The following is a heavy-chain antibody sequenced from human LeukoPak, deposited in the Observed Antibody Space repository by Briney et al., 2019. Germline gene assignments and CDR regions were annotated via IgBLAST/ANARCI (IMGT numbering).Heavy chain of an antibody. Sequence: ASLKVSCKPSGYTFTSYYMHSVRQAPGQGLGWMGIINPSGGRTSYAQKFQGRVTMTWDMSTSTVYMELSSLRSGDTAVYYCARVAPYSSSSSVAFDIWGQGTML. V-gene: IGHV1-46*01. CDR3: ARVAPYSSSSSVAFDI. CDR2: INPSGGRT. CDR1: GYTFTSYY. D-gene: IGHD6-6*01. J-gene: IGHJ3*02.